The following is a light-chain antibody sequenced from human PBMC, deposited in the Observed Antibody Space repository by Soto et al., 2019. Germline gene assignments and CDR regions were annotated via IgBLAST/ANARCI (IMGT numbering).Light chain of an antibody. V-gene: IGKV1-39*01. Sequence: DIQMTQSPSSLSASVGDRVTITCRASQSISIYLNWYQQKPGKAPKLLIYAASSLQSGVPSRFSGSGSGKEYTLTISSPQPEDFATYYCQQGYSTLGLTFGGGTKVE. CDR2: AAS. CDR3: QQGYSTLGLT. J-gene: IGKJ4*01. CDR1: QSISIY.